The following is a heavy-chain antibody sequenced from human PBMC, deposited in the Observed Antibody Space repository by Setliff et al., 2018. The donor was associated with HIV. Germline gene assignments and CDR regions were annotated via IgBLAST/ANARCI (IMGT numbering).Heavy chain of an antibody. V-gene: IGHV1-2*06. J-gene: IGHJ3*02. CDR3: ARRWSYDILTGYYPDHDAFDI. CDR1: GYTFTGYY. Sequence: ASVKVSCKASGYTFTGYYMHWVRQAPGQGIEWMGRINPNSGGTNYAQKFQGRVTMTRDTSISTAYMELSRLRSDDTAVYYCARRWSYDILTGYYPDHDAFDIWGQGTMVTVSS. CDR2: INPNSGGT. D-gene: IGHD3-9*01.